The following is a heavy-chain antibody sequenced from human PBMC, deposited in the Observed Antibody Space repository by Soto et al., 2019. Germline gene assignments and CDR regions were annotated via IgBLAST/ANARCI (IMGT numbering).Heavy chain of an antibody. J-gene: IGHJ3*02. V-gene: IGHV3-21*01. D-gene: IGHD4-17*01. CDR3: ARDPDGDYVNAFDI. CDR2: ISSSSSYI. CDR1: GFTFSSYS. Sequence: GGSLRFSCAASGFTFSSYSMNWVRQAPGKGLEWVPSISSSSSYIYYADSVKGRFTISRDNAKNSLYLQMNSLRAEDTAVYYCARDPDGDYVNAFDIWGQGTMVTV.